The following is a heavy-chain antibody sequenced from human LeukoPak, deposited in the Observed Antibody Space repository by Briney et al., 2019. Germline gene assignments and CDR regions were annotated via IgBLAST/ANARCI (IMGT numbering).Heavy chain of an antibody. CDR2: IYYSGST. V-gene: IGHV4-39*07. J-gene: IGHJ4*02. D-gene: IGHD6-6*01. CDR3: ARDSLVSTGIAARNIDY. Sequence: SETLSLTCTVSGGSISSSSYYWGWIRQPPGKGLEWIGSIYYSGSTYYNPSLKSRVTISVDTSKNQFSPKLSSVTAADTAVYYCARDSLVSTGIAARNIDYWGQGTLVTVSS. CDR1: GGSISSSSYY.